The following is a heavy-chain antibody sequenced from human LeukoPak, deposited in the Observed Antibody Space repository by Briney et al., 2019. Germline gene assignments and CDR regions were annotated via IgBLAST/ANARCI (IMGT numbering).Heavy chain of an antibody. CDR3: ARGFRNGPFDC. J-gene: IGHJ4*02. D-gene: IGHD2-8*01. Sequence: PGGSLRLSCAASGFTFSSYAMSWVRQPPGKGLEWVSGINRNGGSTDYADSVKGRFTISRDNAKNSHFLQMNSLRVEDTALYYCARGFRNGPFDCWGQGTLVTVSS. CDR2: INRNGGST. V-gene: IGHV3-20*04. CDR1: GFTFSSYA.